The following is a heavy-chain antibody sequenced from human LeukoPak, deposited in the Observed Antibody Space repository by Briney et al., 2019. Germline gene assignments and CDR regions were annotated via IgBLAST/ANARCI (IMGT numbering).Heavy chain of an antibody. V-gene: IGHV4-4*02. Sequence: SGTLSLTCTISGDFISGSNWWSWVRLPPGKRLEWIGEIFHSGSTNYNPSLTSRVTFSLDTSKNQFSLKLSSVTAADTAVYYCARRRSGMISIDYWGQGTLVTVSS. J-gene: IGHJ4*02. CDR1: GDFISGSNW. CDR2: IFHSGST. D-gene: IGHD3-16*01. CDR3: ARRRSGMISIDY.